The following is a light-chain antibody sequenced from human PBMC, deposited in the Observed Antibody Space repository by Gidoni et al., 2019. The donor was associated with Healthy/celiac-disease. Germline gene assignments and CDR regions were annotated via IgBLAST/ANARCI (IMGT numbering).Light chain of an antibody. CDR1: QSVSSN. V-gene: IGKV3-15*01. CDR2: GAS. CDR3: QQYNNWPPPVT. Sequence: EIVMTKSPATLSVYPGERATLSCRASQSVSSNLAWYQQKPGQAPRLLIYGASTRATGIPARFIGSGSGTEFTLTISSLQSEDFAVYYCQQYNNWPPPVTFGQGTKLEIK. J-gene: IGKJ2*01.